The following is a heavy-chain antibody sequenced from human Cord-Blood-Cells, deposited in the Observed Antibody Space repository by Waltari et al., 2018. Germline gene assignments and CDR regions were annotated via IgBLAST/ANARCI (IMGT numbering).Heavy chain of an antibody. CDR3: ASRHCSSTSCYLYNWFDP. D-gene: IGHD2-2*01. J-gene: IGHJ5*02. CDR1: GGSISSSNW. Sequence: QVQLQESGPGLVKPSGTLSLTCAVSGGSISSSNWWSWVRQPPGKGLEWIGEIYHSGSTNYNPSLKSRVTISVDKSKNQFSLKLSSVTAAYTAVYYCASRHCSSTSCYLYNWFDPWGQGTLVTVSS. CDR2: IYHSGST. V-gene: IGHV4-4*02.